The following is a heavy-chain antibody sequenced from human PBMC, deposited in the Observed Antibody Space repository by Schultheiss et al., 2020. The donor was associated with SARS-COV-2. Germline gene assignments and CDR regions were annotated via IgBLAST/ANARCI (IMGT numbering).Heavy chain of an antibody. J-gene: IGHJ5*02. CDR2: INPSGGST. D-gene: IGHD2/OR15-2a*01. CDR1: GYTFTSYY. V-gene: IGHV1-46*01. CDR3: ARDGSVNNNWFDP. Sequence: ASVKISCKASGYTFTSYYMHWVRQAPGQGLEWMGIINPSGGSTSYAQKFQGRVTITADESTSTAYMELSSLRSEDTAVYYCARDGSVNNNWFDPWGQGTLVTVSS.